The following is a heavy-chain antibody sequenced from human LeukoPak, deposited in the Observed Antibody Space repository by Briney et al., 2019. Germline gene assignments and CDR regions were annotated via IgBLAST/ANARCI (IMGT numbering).Heavy chain of an antibody. D-gene: IGHD3-3*01. J-gene: IGHJ4*02. CDR1: GFTFSDYY. CDR2: ISSSGSTI. CDR3: ARSPVITIFGVVMGIYFDY. Sequence: GGSLRLSCAASGFTFSDYYMSWTRQAPGKGLEWVSYISSSGSTIYYADSVKGRFTISRDNAKNSLYLQMNSLRAEDTAVYYCARSPVITIFGVVMGIYFDYWGQGTLVTVSS. V-gene: IGHV3-11*04.